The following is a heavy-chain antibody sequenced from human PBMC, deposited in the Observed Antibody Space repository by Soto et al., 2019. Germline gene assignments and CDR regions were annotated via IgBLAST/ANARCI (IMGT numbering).Heavy chain of an antibody. J-gene: IGHJ5*02. CDR1: GGSISGYY. D-gene: IGHD6-19*01. CDR2: IYSSGST. V-gene: IGHV4-4*07. CDR3: ARVQHSSGWYRWFDP. Sequence: QVQLQESGPGLVKPSGTLSLTCTVSGGSISGYYWTWIRQPAGKGLEYIGRIYSSGSTNFSPSLKSRVAMSVDTSQNQFSLKLTSMTAADTAVYYCARVQHSSGWYRWFDPWGQGTLVTVSS.